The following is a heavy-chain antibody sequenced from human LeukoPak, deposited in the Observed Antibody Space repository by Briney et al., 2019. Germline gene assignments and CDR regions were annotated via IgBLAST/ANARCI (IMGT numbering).Heavy chain of an antibody. D-gene: IGHD1-26*01. CDR2: ISYDGSNK. V-gene: IGHV3-30*18. CDR3: AKDRRSSDAFDI. Sequence: GGSLRLSCAASGFTFSSYSMNWVRQAPGKGLEWVAVISYDGSNKYYADSVKGRFTISRDNSKNTLYLQMNSLRAEDTAVYYCAKDRRSSDAFDIWGQGTMVTVSS. CDR1: GFTFSSYS. J-gene: IGHJ3*02.